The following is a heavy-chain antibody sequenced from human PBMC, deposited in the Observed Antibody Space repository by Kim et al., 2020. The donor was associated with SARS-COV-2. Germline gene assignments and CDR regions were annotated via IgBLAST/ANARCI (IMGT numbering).Heavy chain of an antibody. CDR2: INTNTGNP. CDR1: GYTFTSYA. D-gene: IGHD5-18*01. V-gene: IGHV7-4-1*02. CDR3: ARERCIRWYSYGHGYYYYYGMDI. J-gene: IGHJ6*02. Sequence: ASVKVFCKASGYTFTSYAMNWVRQAPGQGLEWMGWINTNTGNPTYAQGFTGRFVFSLDTSVSTAYLQISSLKAEDTAVYYCARERCIRWYSYGHGYYYYYGMDIWGQGTTVTVSS.